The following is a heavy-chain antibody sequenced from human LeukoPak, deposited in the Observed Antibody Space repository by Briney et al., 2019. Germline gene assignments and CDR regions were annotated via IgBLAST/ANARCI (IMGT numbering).Heavy chain of an antibody. CDR3: ARTAARRFDY. J-gene: IGHJ4*02. CDR2: INPTGGNT. V-gene: IGHV1-46*01. Sequence: GASVKVSCKASGYTFPSYFMHWVRQAPGQGLEWMGIINPTGGNTTYAQKFQGRVTMTRDTSTSTVYMELSSLRSDDTAVYYCARTAARRFDYWSQGTLVTVSS. D-gene: IGHD6-6*01. CDR1: GYTFPSYF.